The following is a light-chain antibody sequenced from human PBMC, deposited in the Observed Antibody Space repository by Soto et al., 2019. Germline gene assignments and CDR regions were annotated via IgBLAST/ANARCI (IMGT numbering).Light chain of an antibody. V-gene: IGLV2-14*01. CDR2: DVS. CDR1: SSDVGGYNS. CDR3: SSYTTGGSYV. Sequence: QSVLTQPASVSGSPGLSIAIPCTGTSSDVGGYNSVSWYQQHPGKAPKLMIYDVSNRPSGVSNRFSGSKSGNTASLTISGLQAEDECDYYCSSYTTGGSYVFGTGTKLTVL. J-gene: IGLJ1*01.